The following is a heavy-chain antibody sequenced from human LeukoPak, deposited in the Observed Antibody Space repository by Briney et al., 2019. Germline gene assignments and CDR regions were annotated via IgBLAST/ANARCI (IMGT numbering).Heavy chain of an antibody. D-gene: IGHD6-13*01. Sequence: PGGSLRLSCAASGFTFSSYSMNWVRQAPGKGLEWVSSISSSSSYIYYADSVKGRFTISRDNAKNSLYLQMNSLRAEDTAVYYCARDRIAAAGSFDCWGPGTLVTVSS. CDR3: ARDRIAAAGSFDC. V-gene: IGHV3-21*01. CDR2: ISSSSSYI. CDR1: GFTFSSYS. J-gene: IGHJ4*02.